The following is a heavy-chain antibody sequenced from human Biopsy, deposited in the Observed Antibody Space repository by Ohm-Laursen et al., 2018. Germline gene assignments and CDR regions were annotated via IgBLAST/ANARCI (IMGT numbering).Heavy chain of an antibody. CDR2: IYNSESTST. V-gene: IGHV4-39*01. J-gene: IGHJ5*02. CDR3: ARRVSGSGRVDP. D-gene: IGHD3-10*01. CDR1: GDSISSDIYY. Sequence: SETLSLTCAVSGDSISSDIYYWVWIRQPPGKGLEWIGNIYNSESTSTYYNLPLRGRVSISVDTSHNQFSLKLTSVTAADTAVYFCARRVSGSGRVDPWGQGTLVTVSS.